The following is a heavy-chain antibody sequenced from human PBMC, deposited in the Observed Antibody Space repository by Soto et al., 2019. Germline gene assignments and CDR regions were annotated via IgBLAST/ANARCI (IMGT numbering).Heavy chain of an antibody. V-gene: IGHV4-4*02. D-gene: IGHD6-19*01. CDR3: ARHIGVPGTRGFDY. CDR1: GASISDNNW. CDR2: IYHSGTA. J-gene: IGHJ4*02. Sequence: QVQLQESGPGLVKPSGTLSLTCAVSGASISDNNWWSWVRQPPGKGLEWIGEIYHSGTANYSPSLNSPVTISLDKSKNQISLQLSSVTAADSAVYYCARHIGVPGTRGFDYWGQGTLVTVSS.